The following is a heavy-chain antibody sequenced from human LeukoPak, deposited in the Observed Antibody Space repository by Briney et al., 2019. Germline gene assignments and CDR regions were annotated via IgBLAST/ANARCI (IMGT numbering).Heavy chain of an antibody. Sequence: PSETLSLTCTVSGGSISSGDYYWSWIRQPPGKGLEWIGYIYYSGSTNYNPSLKSRVTISVDTSKNQFSLKLSSVTAADTAVYYCASGLMGLRNDAFDIWGQGTMVTVSS. D-gene: IGHD4-17*01. CDR2: IYYSGST. V-gene: IGHV4-61*08. J-gene: IGHJ3*02. CDR1: GGSISSGDYY. CDR3: ASGLMGLRNDAFDI.